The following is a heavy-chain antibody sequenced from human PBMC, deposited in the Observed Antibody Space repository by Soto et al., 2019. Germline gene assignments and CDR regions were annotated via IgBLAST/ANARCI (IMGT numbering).Heavy chain of an antibody. CDR2: ISSDGSNK. CDR1: GFSLTSFA. V-gene: IGHV3-30*04. Sequence: PGGSLRLSCTASGFSLTSFAVHWVRQAPGKGLEWVAVISSDGSNKYYIESVKGRFNISRDNFKNAMYMEIDNLRIEDTAVYYCARGRRLTMPGREFYYRLDVWGQGTTVTVSS. CDR3: ARGRRLTMPGREFYYRLDV. J-gene: IGHJ6*02. D-gene: IGHD3-10*01.